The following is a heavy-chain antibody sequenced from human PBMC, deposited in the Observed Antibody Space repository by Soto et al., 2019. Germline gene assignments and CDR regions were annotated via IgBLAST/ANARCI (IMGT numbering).Heavy chain of an antibody. CDR3: AREWGPRNYGLREFDY. Sequence: EVQLVESGGGVVQPGGSLRLSCAASGFTFSTYDMHWVRQVTGKGLEWVSAIGVGGETYYSGSVKGRFFISRENAKNSLYLQMSSLRAVDTAVYFCAREWGPRNYGLREFDYWGQGTPVTVSS. J-gene: IGHJ4*02. CDR2: IGVGGET. CDR1: GFTFSTYD. V-gene: IGHV3-13*01. D-gene: IGHD4-4*01.